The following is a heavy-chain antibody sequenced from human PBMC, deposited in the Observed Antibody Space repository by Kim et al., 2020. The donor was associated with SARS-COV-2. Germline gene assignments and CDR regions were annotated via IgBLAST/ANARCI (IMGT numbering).Heavy chain of an antibody. J-gene: IGHJ3*02. CDR2: INQAGSER. CDR3: ARGTLRAPRSASDI. Sequence: GGSLRLSCAASEFTLSSYWMSWVRLTPEKGLEWVANINQAGSERSYVDSVKGRFIISRDNAKNSVYLQMNSLRVEDTALYFCARGTLRAPRSASDIWGQGTMVIVSS. CDR1: EFTLSSYW. V-gene: IGHV3-7*03.